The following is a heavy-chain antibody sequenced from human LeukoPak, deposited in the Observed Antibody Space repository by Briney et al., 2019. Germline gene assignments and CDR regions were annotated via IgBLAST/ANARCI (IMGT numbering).Heavy chain of an antibody. CDR3: GRYDASAIDY. CDR2: INWNGGST. CDR1: GFTFDDYG. Sequence: GGSLRLSCAASGFTFDDYGMSWVRQASGKGLEWVSGINWNGGSTGYADSVKGRFTISRDNAKNSLYLQMNSLRAEDTAVYYCGRYDASAIDYWGQGTLVTVSS. J-gene: IGHJ4*02. D-gene: IGHD6-13*01. V-gene: IGHV3-20*04.